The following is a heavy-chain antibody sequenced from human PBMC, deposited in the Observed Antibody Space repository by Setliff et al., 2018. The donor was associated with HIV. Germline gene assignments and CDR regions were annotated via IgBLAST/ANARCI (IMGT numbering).Heavy chain of an antibody. V-gene: IGHV3-30*02. J-gene: IGHJ6*02. D-gene: IGHD7-27*01. CDR3: AKDLGGGSYGNWAYGMDV. CDR1: GFTFSSHG. Sequence: GGSLRLSCAASGFTFSSHGMHWVRQAPGKGLEWVAFIRYDGSNKYYADSVKGRFTISRDNSKNTLNLQMNSLRTEDTALYYCAKDLGGGSYGNWAYGMDVGGQGTTVTVSS. CDR2: IRYDGSNK.